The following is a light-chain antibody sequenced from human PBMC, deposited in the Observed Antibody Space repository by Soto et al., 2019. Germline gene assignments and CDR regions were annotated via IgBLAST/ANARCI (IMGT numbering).Light chain of an antibody. CDR3: GADHGSGSNFVVV. Sequence: QAVVTQPPSASASLGASVTLTYTLSSGYSNYKVDWYQQRPGKGPRFVMRVGTGGIVGSKGDGIPDRFSVLGSGLNRYLTIKNIQEEDESDYHCGADHGSGSNFVVVFGGGTQLTVL. J-gene: IGLJ2*01. CDR1: SGYSNYK. CDR2: VGTGGIVG. V-gene: IGLV9-49*01.